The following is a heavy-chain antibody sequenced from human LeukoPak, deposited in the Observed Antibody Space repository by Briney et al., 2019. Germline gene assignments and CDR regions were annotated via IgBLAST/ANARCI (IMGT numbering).Heavy chain of an antibody. J-gene: IGHJ4*02. Sequence: SETLSLTCTVSGGSFTSDYWSWIRQPAGKGLEWIGRFYTSGTTNYNPSLKSRVNMSADTSKNQFSLKLRSVTAADTAVYYCARCRHGNCDYFDYWGQGTLVTVSS. CDR3: ARCRHGNCDYFDY. D-gene: IGHD1-7*01. CDR1: GGSFTSDY. CDR2: FYTSGTT. V-gene: IGHV4-4*07.